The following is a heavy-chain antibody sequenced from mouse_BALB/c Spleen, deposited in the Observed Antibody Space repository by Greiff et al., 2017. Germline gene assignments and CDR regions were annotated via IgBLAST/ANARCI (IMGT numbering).Heavy chain of an antibody. CDR3: ARDYDEGYYAMDY. Sequence: VQLKESGPELEKPGASVKISCKASGYSFTGYNMNWVKQSNGKSLEWIGNIDPYYGGTSYNQKFQGKATLTVDKSSSTAYMQLKSLTSEDSSVYDCARDYDEGYYAMDYWGQGTSVTVSS. V-gene: IGHV1-39*01. CDR2: IDPYYGGT. CDR1: GYSFTGYN. D-gene: IGHD2-4*01. J-gene: IGHJ4*01.